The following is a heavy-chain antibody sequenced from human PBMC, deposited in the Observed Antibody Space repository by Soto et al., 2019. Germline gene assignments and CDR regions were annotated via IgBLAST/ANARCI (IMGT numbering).Heavy chain of an antibody. D-gene: IGHD2-15*01. Sequence: QVQLVESGGGVVQPGTSLRLSCAASGFTFRSYGMHWVRQAPGKGLEWLAVISNDGSNKYLADSVKGRLALSRDNSRNPLYLKITRLRVEATAVYYCGKDTLDCSGGDCPLYHFYGMDVWGQGTTVTVSS. CDR3: GKDTLDCSGGDCPLYHFYGMDV. J-gene: IGHJ6*02. CDR2: ISNDGSNK. V-gene: IGHV3-30*18. CDR1: GFTFRSYG.